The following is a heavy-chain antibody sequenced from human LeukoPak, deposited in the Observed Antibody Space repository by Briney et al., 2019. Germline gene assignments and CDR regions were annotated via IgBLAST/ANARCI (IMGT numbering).Heavy chain of an antibody. Sequence: PGVSLRLSCAVSGFNFDDYGMNWVRQVPGKGLEWVSGINWNGGSTGYADSVKGRFTISRDNAKSSLYLQMHSLRAEDTAVYYCARILDSAWGELGYWGQGTLVTVSS. J-gene: IGHJ4*02. V-gene: IGHV3-20*04. CDR3: ARILDSAWGELGY. CDR1: GFNFDDYG. D-gene: IGHD6-19*01. CDR2: INWNGGST.